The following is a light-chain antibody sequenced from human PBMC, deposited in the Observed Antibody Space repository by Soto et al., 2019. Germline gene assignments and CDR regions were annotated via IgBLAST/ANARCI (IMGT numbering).Light chain of an antibody. CDR3: QQYDIRYT. Sequence: DIQMTQSPSSLSASVGDRVTITCQASQDIRNYLNWYQQKPGKAPKLLIYDASNLETGVPARFSGSGSGTQFTFTISSLQPEDSATYYCQQYDIRYTFGQGTKLEIK. CDR1: QDIRNY. V-gene: IGKV1-33*01. J-gene: IGKJ2*01. CDR2: DAS.